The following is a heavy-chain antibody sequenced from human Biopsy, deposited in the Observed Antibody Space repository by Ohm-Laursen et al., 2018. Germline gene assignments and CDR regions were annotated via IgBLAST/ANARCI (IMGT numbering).Heavy chain of an antibody. CDR1: GATFSNYA. CDR3: TRGGYYYDSLAYYYWFDP. Sequence: SVKVSCKASGATFSNYAINWLRQAPGQGLEWMGWINAKTGDTNYAQKFQGRVTMTRDTSISTAYVDLSSLRSDNTAVYYCTRGGYYYDSLAYYYWFDPWGQGTLVTVSS. D-gene: IGHD3-22*01. CDR2: INAKTGDT. V-gene: IGHV1-2*02. J-gene: IGHJ5*02.